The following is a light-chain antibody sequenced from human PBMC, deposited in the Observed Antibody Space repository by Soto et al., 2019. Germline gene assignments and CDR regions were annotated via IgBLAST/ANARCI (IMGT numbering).Light chain of an antibody. Sequence: DIQMTQSPSTLSASVGDRVTITCRASQSISSWLAWYHHKPGKAPKLLIYKASSLQSGVPSRFSGSGSGTEFPLTISSLQPDDFATYYCQQYNRYPYTFGQGTKLEIK. V-gene: IGKV1-5*03. CDR3: QQYNRYPYT. CDR1: QSISSW. CDR2: KAS. J-gene: IGKJ2*01.